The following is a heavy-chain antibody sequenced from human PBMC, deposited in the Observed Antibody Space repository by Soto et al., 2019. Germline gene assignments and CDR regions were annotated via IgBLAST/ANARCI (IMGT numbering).Heavy chain of an antibody. V-gene: IGHV4-30-4*08. J-gene: IGHJ4*02. CDR1: GGSISSGGYY. CDR3: ARQYGFLEWLPDY. D-gene: IGHD3-3*01. Sequence: PSETLSLTCTVSGGSISSGGYYWSWIRQPPGKGLEWIGYIYYSGSTYYNPSLKSRVTISVDTSKNQFSLKLSSVTAADTAVYYCARQYGFLEWLPDYWGQGTLVTVSS. CDR2: IYYSGST.